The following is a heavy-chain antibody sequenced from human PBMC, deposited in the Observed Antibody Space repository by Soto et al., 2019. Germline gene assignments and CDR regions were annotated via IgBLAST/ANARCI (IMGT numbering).Heavy chain of an antibody. CDR2: IYYSGST. J-gene: IGHJ6*02. V-gene: IGHV4-61*01. D-gene: IGHD3-10*01. CDR3: ARDSRILWFGAYYYYGMDV. Sequence: SETLSLTCTVSGGSVSSGSYYWSWIRQPPGKGLEWIGYIYYSGSTNYNPSLKSRVTISVDTPKNQFSLKLSSVTAADTAVYYCARDSRILWFGAYYYYGMDVWGQGTTVTVSS. CDR1: GGSVSSGSYY.